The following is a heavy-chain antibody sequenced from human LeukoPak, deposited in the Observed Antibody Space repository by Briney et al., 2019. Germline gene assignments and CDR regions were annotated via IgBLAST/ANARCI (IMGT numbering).Heavy chain of an antibody. D-gene: IGHD6-13*01. CDR1: DGAFSSYA. CDR2: FILVFGTA. Sequence: SGKFSCRASDGAFSSYAISWGGQAPGQGLEWLGGFILVFGTADYARTFQGRVPITTAESTSTAYMELSSLRSADTAVYYCARVEVGYSSSGGRPGFDPWGQGTLVTVSS. CDR3: ARVEVGYSSSGGRPGFDP. J-gene: IGHJ5*02. V-gene: IGHV1-69*05.